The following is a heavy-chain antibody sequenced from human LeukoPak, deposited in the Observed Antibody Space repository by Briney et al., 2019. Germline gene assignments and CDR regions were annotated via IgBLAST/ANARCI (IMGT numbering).Heavy chain of an antibody. J-gene: IGHJ4*02. Sequence: PGRSLRLSCAASGFTFSSYGMHWVRQAPGKGLEWVAVISYDGSNKYYADSVKGRFTISRDNSKNTLYLQMNSLRAEDTAVYYCAKEGSSGYYYYFDYWGQGTLVTASS. V-gene: IGHV3-30*18. CDR2: ISYDGSNK. CDR1: GFTFSSYG. CDR3: AKEGSSGYYYYFDY. D-gene: IGHD3-22*01.